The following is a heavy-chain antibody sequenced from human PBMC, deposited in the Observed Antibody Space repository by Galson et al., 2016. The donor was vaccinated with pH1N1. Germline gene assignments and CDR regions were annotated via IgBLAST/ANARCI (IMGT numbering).Heavy chain of an antibody. J-gene: IGHJ6*02. D-gene: IGHD1/OR15-1a*01. CDR3: AKGGRVGTEGYYYALDV. Sequence: SLRLSCAASGFIFSSYAMTWVRQAPGKGPEWVSAISAASTRTYYPDSVKGRFIISRDNSKNTLYLQMNSLRAEDTAEYYCAKGGRVGTEGYYYALDVWGQGTPVIVSS. CDR2: ISAASTRT. CDR1: GFIFSSYA. V-gene: IGHV3-23*01.